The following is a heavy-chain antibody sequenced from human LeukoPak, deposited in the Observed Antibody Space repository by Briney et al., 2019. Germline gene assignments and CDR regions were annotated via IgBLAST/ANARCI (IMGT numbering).Heavy chain of an antibody. Sequence: SETLSLTCTVSGGSISSYYWCWIRQPPGKGLEWIGYIYYSGSTNYNPSLKSRVTISVDTPKNQFSLKLSSVTAADTAVYYCARELYCSGGSCYSFLDYWGQGTLVTVSS. CDR2: IYYSGST. CDR1: GGSISSYY. CDR3: ARELYCSGGSCYSFLDY. J-gene: IGHJ4*02. D-gene: IGHD2-15*01. V-gene: IGHV4-59*01.